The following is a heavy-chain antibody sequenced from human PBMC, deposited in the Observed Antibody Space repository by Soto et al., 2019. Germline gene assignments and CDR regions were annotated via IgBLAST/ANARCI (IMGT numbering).Heavy chain of an antibody. CDR1: GYRFTNND. J-gene: IGHJ5*02. CDR3: AILATFGSSNWSDP. V-gene: IGHV1-8*01. D-gene: IGHD3-16*01. Sequence: GASVKVSCKASGYRFTNNDVSWVRQASGQGIAWMGWMNPGSGDTGYAQKFQGRVTMMRDISIATAYMELSSLSYDDTAIYYCAILATFGSSNWSDPPDPGTLVTVSS. CDR2: MNPGSGDT.